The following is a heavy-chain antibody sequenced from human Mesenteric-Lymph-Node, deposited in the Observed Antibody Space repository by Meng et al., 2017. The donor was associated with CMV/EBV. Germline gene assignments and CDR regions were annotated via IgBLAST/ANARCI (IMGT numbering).Heavy chain of an antibody. CDR1: GFTFSTYA. CDR3: ATIQPTHSDY. V-gene: IGHV3-30*04. Sequence: GESLKISCAASGFTFSTYAMHWVRQAPGKGLEWVATLSHDGSNKYYADSVKGRFTISRDNSKNTLFLQMNSLRAEDTAVYYCATIQPTHSDYWGQGTLVTVSS. J-gene: IGHJ4*02. CDR2: LSHDGSNK.